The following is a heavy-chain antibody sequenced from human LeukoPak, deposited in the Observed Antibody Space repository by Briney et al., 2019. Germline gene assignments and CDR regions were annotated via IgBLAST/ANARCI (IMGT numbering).Heavy chain of an antibody. CDR3: ARDLSTYGSGEIYMDV. Sequence: GGSLRLSCAASGFTFSSYSMNWVRQAPGKGLEWVSSISSSSSYIYYADSVKGRFTISRDNAKNSLYLQMNSLRAEDTAVYYCARDLSTYGSGEIYMDVWGKGTTVTISS. D-gene: IGHD3-10*01. J-gene: IGHJ6*03. CDR2: ISSSSSYI. V-gene: IGHV3-21*01. CDR1: GFTFSSYS.